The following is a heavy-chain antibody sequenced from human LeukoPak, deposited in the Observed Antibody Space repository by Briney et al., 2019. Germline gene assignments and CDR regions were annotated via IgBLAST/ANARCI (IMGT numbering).Heavy chain of an antibody. D-gene: IGHD2-21*01. CDR3: ARHSCGSHTCYSSDWGQNGDWLDP. J-gene: IGHJ5*02. V-gene: IGHV3-66*02. Sequence: GGSLRLSCAASGFTVSNNYVSWVRQAPGKGLDWVSVIYSGGYTYYPVSVKGRFTLSRDNYENRVYLQMSSLTPEDTAVYYCARHSCGSHTCYSSDWGQNGDWLDPWGQGTLVTVSS. CDR2: IYSGGYT. CDR1: GFTVSNNY.